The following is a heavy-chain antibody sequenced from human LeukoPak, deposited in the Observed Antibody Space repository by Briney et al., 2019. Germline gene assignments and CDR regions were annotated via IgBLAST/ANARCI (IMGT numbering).Heavy chain of an antibody. V-gene: IGHV4-59*01. D-gene: IGHD5-18*01. CDR1: GGSISSYY. Sequence: PSETLSLTCTVSGGSISSYYWSWIRQPPGKGLEWIGYIYYSGSTNYNPSLKSRVTISVDTSKNQFSLKLSSVTAADTAVYYCARVDTAMAKLFDHWGQGTLVTVSS. CDR3: ARVDTAMAKLFDH. J-gene: IGHJ4*02. CDR2: IYYSGST.